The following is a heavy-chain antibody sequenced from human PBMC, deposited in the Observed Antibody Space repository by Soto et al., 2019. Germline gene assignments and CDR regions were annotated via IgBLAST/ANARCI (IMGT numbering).Heavy chain of an antibody. CDR1: GYSFSSYW. CDR3: ARLARLSSSWYNFDY. Sequence: RGALKISCKGSGYSFSSYWIGWVGQMPGKGLEWMGIIYPGDSDTRYSPSFQGQVTISADKSISTAYLQWSSLKASDTAMYYCARLARLSSSWYNFDYWGQGTLVTVSS. J-gene: IGHJ4*02. V-gene: IGHV5-51*01. D-gene: IGHD6-13*01. CDR2: IYPGDSDT.